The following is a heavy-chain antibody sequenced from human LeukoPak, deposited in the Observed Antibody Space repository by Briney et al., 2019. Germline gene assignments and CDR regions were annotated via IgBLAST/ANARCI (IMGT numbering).Heavy chain of an antibody. D-gene: IGHD4-17*01. CDR2: IIPILGIA. CDR1: GGTFSSYA. Sequence: ASVRVSCKASGGTFSSYAISWVRQAPGQGLEWMGRIIPILGIANYVQKFQGRVTITADKSTSTAYMELSSLRSEDRAVYYCARAIMKYYGDYVGYWFDPWGQGTLVTVSS. V-gene: IGHV1-69*10. CDR3: ARAIMKYYGDYVGYWFDP. J-gene: IGHJ5*02.